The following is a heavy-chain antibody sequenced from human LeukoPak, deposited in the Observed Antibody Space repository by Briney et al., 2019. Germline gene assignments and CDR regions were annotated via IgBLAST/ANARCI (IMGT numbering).Heavy chain of an antibody. CDR2: ISGSGSYK. CDR3: ARNSEAY. Sequence: GRSLRLSCAASGFSFITYGMTWVRQAPGKGLEWVSFISGSGSYKFYADSVKGRFTISRDNAKNSLYLQMNSLRAEDTAVYYCARNSEAYWGQGTLVTVSS. J-gene: IGHJ4*02. V-gene: IGHV3-21*01. D-gene: IGHD2-21*01. CDR1: GFSFITYG.